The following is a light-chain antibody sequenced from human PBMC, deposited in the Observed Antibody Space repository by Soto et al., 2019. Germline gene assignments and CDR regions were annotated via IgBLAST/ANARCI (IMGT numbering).Light chain of an antibody. CDR1: QDISNY. CDR3: QQYDNLPPALT. CDR2: DAS. Sequence: DIKMTQSPSSLSAYVGDRVTITCQASQDISNYLNWYQQKPGKAPKLLIYDASNLETGVPSRFSGSGSGTDFTFTISSLQPEDIATYYCQQYDNLPPALTFGGGTKVEIK. J-gene: IGKJ4*01. V-gene: IGKV1-33*01.